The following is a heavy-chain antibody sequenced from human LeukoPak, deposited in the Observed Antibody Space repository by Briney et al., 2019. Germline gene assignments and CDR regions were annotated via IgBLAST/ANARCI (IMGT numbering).Heavy chain of an antibody. J-gene: IGHJ4*02. D-gene: IGHD1-26*01. CDR1: GDSVYRNIAA. CDR3: ARAFLYGDTWENTFDY. CDR2: THYRSKWYS. Sequence: SQTLSLTCAISGDSVYRNIAAWNWIRQSPSRGLEWLARTHYRSKWYSDYAESVKGRITIDPDTSKNHFSLHLKSVTPEETGVYYCARAFLYGDTWENTFDYWGQGILVTVSS. V-gene: IGHV6-1*01.